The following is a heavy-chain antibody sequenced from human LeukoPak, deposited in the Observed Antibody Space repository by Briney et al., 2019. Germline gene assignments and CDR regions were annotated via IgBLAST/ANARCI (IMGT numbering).Heavy chain of an antibody. CDR3: ARRAGAYSHPYDY. J-gene: IGHJ4*02. Sequence: GGTLRLSCAASGFSFTSYNFHWVRQAPGKGLQWLGFISYDGNIKYEDSVKGRFTISRDNSKNTLYLQMNSLRAEDTAVYYCARRAGAYSHPYDYWGQGTLVTVSS. CDR1: GFSFTSYN. D-gene: IGHD4/OR15-4a*01. CDR2: ISYDGNIK. V-gene: IGHV3-30*03.